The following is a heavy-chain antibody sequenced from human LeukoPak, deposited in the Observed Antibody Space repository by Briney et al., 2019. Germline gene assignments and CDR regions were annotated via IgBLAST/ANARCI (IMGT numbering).Heavy chain of an antibody. J-gene: IGHJ4*02. CDR2: IYYSGST. CDR1: GGSMSPYH. V-gene: IGHV4-59*08. Sequence: SETLPLTCTVSGGSMSPYHWGWIRQPPGKGLEWTGYIYYSGSTNYNPSLKSRVTISVDTSKNQFSLKLSSVTAADTAIYYCARAVPGRFDYWGQGTLVTVSS. CDR3: ARAVPGRFDY. D-gene: IGHD6-19*01.